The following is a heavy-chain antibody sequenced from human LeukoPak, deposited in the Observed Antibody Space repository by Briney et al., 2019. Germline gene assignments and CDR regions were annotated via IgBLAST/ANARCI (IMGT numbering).Heavy chain of an antibody. CDR2: IYYSGST. Sequence: SETLSLSCTVSGGSISSYYWSWIRQPPGKGLEWIGYIYYSGSTNYNPSLKSRVTISVDTSKNQFSLKLSSVTAADTAVYYCARVSDDILTGGRGSLGYWGQGTLVTVSS. V-gene: IGHV4-59*08. J-gene: IGHJ4*02. CDR1: GGSISSYY. D-gene: IGHD3-9*01. CDR3: ARVSDDILTGGRGSLGY.